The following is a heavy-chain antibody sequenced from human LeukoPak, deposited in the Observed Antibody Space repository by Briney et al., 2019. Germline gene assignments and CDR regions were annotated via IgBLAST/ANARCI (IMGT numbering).Heavy chain of an antibody. CDR1: GFTFSSYG. D-gene: IGHD3-22*01. J-gene: IGHJ5*02. V-gene: IGHV3-33*01. CDR2: IWYDGSNK. CDR3: ARDLRYYDSSGPAPPGNWFDP. Sequence: PGRSLRLSCAASGFTFSSYGMHGVRQAPGKGLEWVAVIWYDGSNKYYADSVKGRFTISRDNSKNTLYLQMNSLRAEDTAVYYCARDLRYYDSSGPAPPGNWFDPWGQGTLVTVSS.